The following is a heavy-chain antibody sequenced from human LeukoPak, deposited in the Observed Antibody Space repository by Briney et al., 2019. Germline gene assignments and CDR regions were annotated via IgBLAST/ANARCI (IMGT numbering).Heavy chain of an antibody. CDR3: VRNRGWYALDM. CDR2: IYKDENQK. D-gene: IGHD6-19*01. CDR1: RFTFSEYW. Sequence: GGSLRLSCAASRFTFSEYWMTWVRQAPGQGLEWVAHIYKDENQKQYVDSVKRGITISGDNAKNSMYMQPNSMTAEDTGVYYCVRNRGWYALDMWGQGTMVTVSS. J-gene: IGHJ3*02. V-gene: IGHV3-7*01.